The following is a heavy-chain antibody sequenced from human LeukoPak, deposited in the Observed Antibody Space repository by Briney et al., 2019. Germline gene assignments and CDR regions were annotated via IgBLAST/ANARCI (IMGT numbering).Heavy chain of an antibody. D-gene: IGHD6-19*01. V-gene: IGHV3-11*06. CDR3: ARDRSSGWLGDYYYGMDV. CDR1: GFTFSDYC. J-gene: IGHJ6*04. Sequence: PGGSLRLSCAASGFTFSDYCMSWIRQAPGKGLEWVSYISSSSSYTNYADSVKGRFTISRDNAKNSLYLQMNSLRAEDTAAYYCARDRSSGWLGDYYYGMDVWGKGTTVTVSS. CDR2: ISSSSSYT.